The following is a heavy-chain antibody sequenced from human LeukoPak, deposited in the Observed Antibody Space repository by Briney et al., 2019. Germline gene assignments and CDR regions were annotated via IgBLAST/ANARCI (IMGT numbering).Heavy chain of an antibody. J-gene: IGHJ4*02. CDR3: AKDSARMGGDGSVYS. D-gene: IGHD1-26*01. V-gene: IGHV3-30*18. CDR1: GFTFSSYG. CDR2: ISYDGSNK. Sequence: PGRSLRLSCAASGFTFSSYGMHWVRQAPGKGLEWVAVISYDGSNKYYADSVKGRSTISRDNSKNTLYLQMNSLRAEDTAVYYCAKDSARMGGDGSVYSWGQGTLVTVSS.